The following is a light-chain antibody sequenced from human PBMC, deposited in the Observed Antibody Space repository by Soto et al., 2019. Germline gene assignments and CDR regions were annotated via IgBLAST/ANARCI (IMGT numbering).Light chain of an antibody. Sequence: EIVMTQSPATLSVSPGERVTLSCRASQSVSDNLAWYQQKPGQAPRLLIYGASTRATTTPARFSGSGSGTEFTLTISSLQSEDFAVYFCQQSNTWPYTFGQGIKLDIK. CDR3: QQSNTWPYT. CDR1: QSVSDN. V-gene: IGKV3-15*01. J-gene: IGKJ2*01. CDR2: GAS.